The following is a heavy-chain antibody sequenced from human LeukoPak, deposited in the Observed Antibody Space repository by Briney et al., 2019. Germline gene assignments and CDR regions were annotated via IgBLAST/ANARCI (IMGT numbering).Heavy chain of an antibody. CDR2: ISYNGDET. V-gene: IGHV3-64*01. J-gene: IGHJ4*02. D-gene: IGHD3-16*01. CDR3: ARDPSVGGFSGSELDF. CDR1: EFTFSNYF. Sequence: GGSLRLSCAASEFTFSNYFMHWVRQAPGKGLDYLSVISYNGDETYYAKSVKGRFTISRDNSKNTLYLQMGTLRPEDTAVYYCARDPSVGGFSGSELDFWGQGTLVTVSS.